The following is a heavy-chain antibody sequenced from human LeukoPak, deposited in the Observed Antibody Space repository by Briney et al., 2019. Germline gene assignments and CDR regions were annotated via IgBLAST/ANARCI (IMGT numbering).Heavy chain of an antibody. CDR2: MNPNSGNT. V-gene: IGHV1-8*01. CDR1: GYTFTSYD. J-gene: IGHJ6*03. Sequence: ASVKVSCKASGYTFTSYDINWVRQATGQGLEWMGWMNPNSGNTGYAQKFQGRVTMTRNTSISTAYMELSSLRSEDTAVYYCARRTSGYDYVSYLTEDYYYMDVWGKGTTVTVSS. D-gene: IGHD5-12*01. CDR3: ARRTSGYDYVSYLTEDYYYMDV.